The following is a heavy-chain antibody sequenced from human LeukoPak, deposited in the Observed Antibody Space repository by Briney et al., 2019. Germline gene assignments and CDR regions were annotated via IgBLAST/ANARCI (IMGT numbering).Heavy chain of an antibody. CDR1: GFTFSSYA. J-gene: IGHJ4*02. CDR3: AKDPWDSSSPYFDY. CDR2: ISGSGGST. Sequence: QSGGSLRLSCAASGFTFSSYAMSWVRQAPGKGLEWVSAISGSGGSTYYADSVKGRFTISRDNSKNTLYLQMNSLRAEDTAVYYCAKDPWDSSSPYFDYWGQGTLVTVSS. D-gene: IGHD6-6*01. V-gene: IGHV3-23*01.